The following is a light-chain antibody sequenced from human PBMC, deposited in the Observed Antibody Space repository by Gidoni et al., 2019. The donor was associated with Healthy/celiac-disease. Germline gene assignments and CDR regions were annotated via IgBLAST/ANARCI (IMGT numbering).Light chain of an antibody. CDR1: SSDVGGYNY. V-gene: IGLV2-8*01. CDR2: EVS. Sequence: QSALTPPPSASGSPGQSVTISCTGTSSDVGGYNYVSWYQQHPGKAPKLMIYEVSKRPSGVPDRFSGSKSGNTASLTVSGLQAEDEADYYCSSYAGSSNYVFGTGTKVTVL. CDR3: SSYAGSSNYV. J-gene: IGLJ1*01.